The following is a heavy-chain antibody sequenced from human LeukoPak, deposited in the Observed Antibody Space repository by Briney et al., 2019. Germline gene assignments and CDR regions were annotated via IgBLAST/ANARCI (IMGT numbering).Heavy chain of an antibody. CDR2: ISGSGGST. D-gene: IGHD3-22*01. V-gene: IGHV3-23*01. Sequence: GASLRLSCAASGFTFSSYAMSWVRQAPGKGLEWVSAISGSGGSTYYADSVEGRFTISRDNSKNTLYLQMNSLRAEDTAVYYCAKDVGDSSGYYLSDYWGQGTLATVSS. CDR3: AKDVGDSSGYYLSDY. J-gene: IGHJ4*02. CDR1: GFTFSSYA.